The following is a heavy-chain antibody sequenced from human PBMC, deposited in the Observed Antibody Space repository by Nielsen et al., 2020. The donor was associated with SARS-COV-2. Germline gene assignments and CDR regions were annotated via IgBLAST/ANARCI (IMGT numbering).Heavy chain of an antibody. D-gene: IGHD1-26*01. Sequence: GESLKISCAASGFTFSSYAMSWVRQAPGKGLEWVSVISGSGHDAYYADSVKGRFIISRDNSKNTLFLQMTSLRADDTAVYYCARDPIVGSAGWYFDYSGQGSLVTVSS. CDR2: ISGSGHDA. CDR1: GFTFSSYA. CDR3: ARDPIVGSAGWYFDY. V-gene: IGHV3-23*01. J-gene: IGHJ4*02.